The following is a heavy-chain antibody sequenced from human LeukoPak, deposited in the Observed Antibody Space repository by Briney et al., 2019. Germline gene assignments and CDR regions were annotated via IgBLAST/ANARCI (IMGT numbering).Heavy chain of an antibody. CDR2: INPNSGGT. D-gene: IGHD2-15*01. CDR1: GYTFTGYY. J-gene: IGHJ4*02. V-gene: IGHV1-2*02. CDR3: ARDLEGYCSGGSCYLFDY. Sequence: ASVKVSCKASGYTFTGYYMHWVRQAPGQGLEWMGWINPNSGGTNYAQKFQGRVTMTRDTSISTAYMELSRLRSDDTAVYYCARDLEGYCSGGSCYLFDYWGQGALVTVSS.